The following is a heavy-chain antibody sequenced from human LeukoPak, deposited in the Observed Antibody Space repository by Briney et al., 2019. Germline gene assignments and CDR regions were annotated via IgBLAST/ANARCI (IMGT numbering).Heavy chain of an antibody. CDR1: GFTFSSYA. D-gene: IGHD1-26*01. V-gene: IGHV3-30-3*01. Sequence: GRSLRLSCAASGFTFSSYAMHWVRQAPGKGLEWVAVISYDGSNKYYADSVKGRFTISRDNSKNTLSLQMNSLRAEDTAVYYCAKENPVGGTNYFDCWGQGTLVTVPS. CDR2: ISYDGSNK. CDR3: AKENPVGGTNYFDC. J-gene: IGHJ4*02.